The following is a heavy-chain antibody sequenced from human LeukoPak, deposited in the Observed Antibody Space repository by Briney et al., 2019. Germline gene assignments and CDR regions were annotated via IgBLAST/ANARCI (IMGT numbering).Heavy chain of an antibody. Sequence: SGTLSLTCTVSGGSISDYYWSWIRQPAGKGLEWIGRIYSSGSTNYNPSLKSRVTMSVDTSKNQFSLKLSPVTAADTAVYYCARAERPDYGDYNWFDPWGQGTLVTVSS. CDR1: GGSISDYY. CDR2: IYSSGST. V-gene: IGHV4-4*07. CDR3: ARAERPDYGDYNWFDP. D-gene: IGHD4-17*01. J-gene: IGHJ5*02.